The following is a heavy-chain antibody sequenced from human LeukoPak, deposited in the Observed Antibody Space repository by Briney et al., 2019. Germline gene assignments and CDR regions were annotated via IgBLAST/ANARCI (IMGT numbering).Heavy chain of an antibody. J-gene: IGHJ6*04. D-gene: IGHD5-18*01. Sequence: ASVRVSCKVSGYTLTELSMHWVRQAPGKGLEWMGGFDPEDGETIHAQKFQGRVTMTEDTSTDTAYMELSSLRSEDTAVYYCATGPTQLWLGSEDYYGMDVWGKGTTVTVSS. CDR3: ATGPTQLWLGSEDYYGMDV. CDR1: GYTLTELS. CDR2: FDPEDGET. V-gene: IGHV1-24*01.